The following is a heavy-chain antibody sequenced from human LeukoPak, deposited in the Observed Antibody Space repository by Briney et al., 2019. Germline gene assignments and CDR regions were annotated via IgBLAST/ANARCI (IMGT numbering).Heavy chain of an antibody. CDR2: IYHSGST. CDR3: ARALPRAIFGVVTRGAFDI. V-gene: IGHV4-30-2*01. D-gene: IGHD3-3*01. J-gene: IGHJ3*02. CDR1: GGSISSGGYY. Sequence: SETLSLTCTVSGGSISSGGYYWSWIRQPPGKGLEWIGYIYHSGSTYYNPSLKSRVTISVDTSKNQFSLKLSSVTAADTAVYYCARALPRAIFGVVTRGAFDIWGQGTMVTVSS.